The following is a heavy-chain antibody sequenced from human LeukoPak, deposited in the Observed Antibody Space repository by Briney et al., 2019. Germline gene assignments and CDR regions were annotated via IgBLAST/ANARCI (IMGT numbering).Heavy chain of an antibody. V-gene: IGHV5-51*01. CDR2: IYPGDSET. CDR3: ARRGSAAHYYAMDL. CDR1: GYSFSRYW. Sequence: GESLKISCKGSGYSFSRYWIGGVRQMPGKGLEWMGTIYPGDSETRYSPSFQGQVTISADKSINSAYLQWSSLKASDTAMYCARRGSAAHYYAMDLWGQGTPVTVSS. D-gene: IGHD2-15*01. J-gene: IGHJ6*02.